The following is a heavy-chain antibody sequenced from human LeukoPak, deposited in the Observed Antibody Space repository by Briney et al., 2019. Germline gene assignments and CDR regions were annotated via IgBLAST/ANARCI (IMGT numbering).Heavy chain of an antibody. Sequence: PGGSLRLSCAASGFTFSSYAMNWVRQAPGKGLEWVANIKQGGSEIYYVDSVKGRFTISRDDAKNSLYLQMNSLRDEDTAVYYCARGRGDYWGQGTLVTVSS. CDR1: GFTFSSYA. CDR2: IKQGGSEI. CDR3: ARGRGDY. J-gene: IGHJ4*02. V-gene: IGHV3-7*01.